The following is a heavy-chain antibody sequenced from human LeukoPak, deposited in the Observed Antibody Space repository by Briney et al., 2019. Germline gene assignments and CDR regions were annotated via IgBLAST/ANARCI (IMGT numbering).Heavy chain of an antibody. Sequence: ASVKVSCKASGYTFTSYHMHWVRQAPGQGLEWMGIINPSGGSTSYAQKFQGRVTMTRDMSTSTVYMELSSLRSEDTAVYYCASNRGYYGSGIDYYYMDVWGKGTTVTVSS. CDR1: GYTFTSYH. CDR3: ASNRGYYGSGIDYYYMDV. CDR2: INPSGGST. J-gene: IGHJ6*03. V-gene: IGHV1-46*01. D-gene: IGHD3-10*01.